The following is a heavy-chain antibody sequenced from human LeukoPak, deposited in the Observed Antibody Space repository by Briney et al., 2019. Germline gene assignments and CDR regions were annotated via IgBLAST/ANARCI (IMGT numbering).Heavy chain of an antibody. CDR1: GFIFSNYG. CDR2: ISGSRAYT. D-gene: IGHD3-10*01. Sequence: GGSLRLSCAASGFIFSNYGMRWVRQAPGKGLEWFSGISGSRAYTDHADSVKGRFTISRDNYKNTLYLEMNSLRVEDTAVYYCAKGNKDSGSYYLDYWGQGILVTVSS. J-gene: IGHJ4*02. CDR3: AKGNKDSGSYYLDY. V-gene: IGHV3-23*01.